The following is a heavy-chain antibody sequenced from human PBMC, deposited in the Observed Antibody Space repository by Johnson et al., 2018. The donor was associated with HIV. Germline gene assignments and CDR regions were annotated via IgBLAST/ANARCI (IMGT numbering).Heavy chain of an antibody. CDR3: ARGGYNWNDFLNDAFDM. CDR2: ISSSGSTI. V-gene: IGHV3-11*04. D-gene: IGHD1-1*01. CDR1: GLTFSDYD. J-gene: IGHJ3*02. Sequence: QVQLVESGGGLVQPGGSLRLSCAASGLTFSDYDMSWIRQAPGKGLEWASYISSSGSTIYYADSVQGRFTISRDNTKNSLYLQMNSLRAEDTAVYYCARGGYNWNDFLNDAFDMWGQGTVVTVSS.